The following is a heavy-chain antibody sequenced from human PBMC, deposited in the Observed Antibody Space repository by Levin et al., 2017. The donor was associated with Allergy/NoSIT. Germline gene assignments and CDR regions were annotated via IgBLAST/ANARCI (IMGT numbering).Heavy chain of an antibody. Sequence: GESLKISCAASGFTFSTYGVHWVRQPPGKGLEWVAGISYDGSNKYYADSVKGRFSISRDNSKNTLYLQMTSLGADDTAVFYCAREPRGASSWPLFDHWRQGALVAVSS. CDR1: GFTFSTYG. CDR2: ISYDGSNK. V-gene: IGHV3-33*01. CDR3: AREPRGASSWPLFDH. J-gene: IGHJ4*02. D-gene: IGHD6-13*01.